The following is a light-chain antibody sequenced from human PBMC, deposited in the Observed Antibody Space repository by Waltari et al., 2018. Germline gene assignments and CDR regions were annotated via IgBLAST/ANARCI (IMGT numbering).Light chain of an antibody. CDR3: QQYNGYWT. CDR2: KAS. J-gene: IGKJ1*01. V-gene: IGKV1-5*03. Sequence: GDRVTITCRASQSISSWLAWYQQKPRTAPKLLIYKASTLESGVPSRFSGSGSGTEFTLTINSLQPDDFATYYCQQYNGYWTFGQGTKVEIK. CDR1: QSISSW.